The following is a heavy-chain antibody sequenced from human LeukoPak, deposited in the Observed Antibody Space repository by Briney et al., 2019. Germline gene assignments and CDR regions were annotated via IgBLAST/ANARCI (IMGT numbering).Heavy chain of an antibody. D-gene: IGHD3-9*01. CDR1: GGSISSYY. CDR3: ARERTVDYDILTGYLQDAFDI. Sequence: SETLSLTCTVSGGSISSYYWSWIRQPPGKGLEWIGYIYYSGSTNYNPSLKSRVTISVDTSKNQFSLKLSSVTAADTAVYYCARERTVDYDILTGYLQDAFDIWGQGTMVTVSS. CDR2: IYYSGST. J-gene: IGHJ3*02. V-gene: IGHV4-59*13.